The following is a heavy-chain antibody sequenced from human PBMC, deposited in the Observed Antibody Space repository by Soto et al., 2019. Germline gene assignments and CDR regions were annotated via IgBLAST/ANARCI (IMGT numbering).Heavy chain of an antibody. CDR1: GFIFSSDV. Sequence: QVQLVESGGGVVQPGRSLRLSCAASGFIFSSDVMHWVRQAPGKGLEWVAAIWYDGSNKYYADSVKGRFTISRDNSKNTLYLQMNSLRAEYTAVYCGAREGADYRCDCWGQGTLVTVSS. CDR3: AREGADYRCDC. D-gene: IGHD3-16*01. CDR2: IWYDGSNK. V-gene: IGHV3-33*01. J-gene: IGHJ4*02.